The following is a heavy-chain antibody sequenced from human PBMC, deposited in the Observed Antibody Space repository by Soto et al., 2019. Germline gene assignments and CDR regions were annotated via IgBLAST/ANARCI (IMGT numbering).Heavy chain of an antibody. D-gene: IGHD4-4*01. CDR1: GYTFTSYG. V-gene: IGHV1-18*01. CDR3: ARGIRVAVTKLTSGCFDY. Sequence: GASVKVSCKASGYTFTSYGISWVRQAPGQGLEWMGWISAYNGNTNYAQKLQGRVTMTTDTSTSTAYMELRSLRSDDTAVYYCARGIRVAVTKLTSGCFDYWGQGTLVTVSS. J-gene: IGHJ4*02. CDR2: ISAYNGNT.